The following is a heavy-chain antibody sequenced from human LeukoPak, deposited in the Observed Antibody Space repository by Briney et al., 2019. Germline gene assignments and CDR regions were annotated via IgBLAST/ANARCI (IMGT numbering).Heavy chain of an antibody. CDR1: GGTFSSYA. J-gene: IGHJ4*02. D-gene: IGHD6-13*01. Sequence: ASVNVSCKSSGGTFSSYAISWVRQAPGQGLEWMGRIIPILGIANYAQKFQGRVTITADKSTSTAYMELSSLRSEDTAVYYCARNDPRNIAAAGYFDYWGQGTLVTVSS. CDR2: IIPILGIA. V-gene: IGHV1-69*04. CDR3: ARNDPRNIAAAGYFDY.